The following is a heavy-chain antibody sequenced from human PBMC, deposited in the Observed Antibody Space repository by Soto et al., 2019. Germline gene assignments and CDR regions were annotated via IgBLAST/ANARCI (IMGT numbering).Heavy chain of an antibody. CDR1: GYTFTSYG. Sequence: QVQWVQSGGEVKKPGASVKLSSTASGYTFTSYGISWVRQAPGQGLEWMGWISAYNGKTNYAQNAQGRVTMTTDTSTRTAYMDLRSLRSDDTAVYYCARGGDVNYYHGMDVWGQGTTVTVSS. V-gene: IGHV1-18*01. CDR2: ISAYNGKT. D-gene: IGHD5-12*01. CDR3: ARGGDVNYYHGMDV. J-gene: IGHJ6*02.